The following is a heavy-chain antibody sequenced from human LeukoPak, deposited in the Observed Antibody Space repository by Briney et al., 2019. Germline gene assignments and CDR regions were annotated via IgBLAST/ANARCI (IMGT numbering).Heavy chain of an antibody. CDR3: ARGESWAFAY. D-gene: IGHD1-26*01. CDR1: GFTFSNYA. CDR2: ISDGGGGT. J-gene: IGHJ4*02. V-gene: IGHV3-23*01. Sequence: PGGSLRLSCVASGFTFSNYAMSWVRQAPGKGLEWVSSISDGGGGTYYADSVKGRFTISRDNSKNTLYLLMNSLRAEDTAVYYCARGESWAFAYWGQGTLVTVSS.